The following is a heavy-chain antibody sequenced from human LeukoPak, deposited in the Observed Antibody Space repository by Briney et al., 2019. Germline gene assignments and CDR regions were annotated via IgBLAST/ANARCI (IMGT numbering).Heavy chain of an antibody. D-gene: IGHD3-16*02. Sequence: ASVKVSCKASGYTFTSYAMHWVRQAPGQRLEWMGWINAGNGNTKYSQKFQGRVTITRDTSASTAYMELSSLRSEDTAVYYCTSGELSSPPFDYWGQGTLVTVSS. V-gene: IGHV1-3*01. CDR1: GYTFTSYA. J-gene: IGHJ4*02. CDR3: TSGELSSPPFDY. CDR2: INAGNGNT.